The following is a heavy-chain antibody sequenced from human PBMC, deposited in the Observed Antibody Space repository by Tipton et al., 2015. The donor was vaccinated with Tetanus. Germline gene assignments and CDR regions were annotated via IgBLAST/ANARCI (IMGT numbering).Heavy chain of an antibody. D-gene: IGHD4-23*01. CDR1: GGSISSYF. Sequence: TLSLTCSVSGGSISSYFWSWIRQSPGQGLEWIGLIYYSGSTSYNPSLKSRVTISVDTSKNQLSLKLTSVTAADTAVYYCATMTPVDWYFDLGGRGTLATVSS. CDR3: ATMTPVDWYFDL. CDR2: IYYSGST. J-gene: IGHJ2*01. V-gene: IGHV4-59*01.